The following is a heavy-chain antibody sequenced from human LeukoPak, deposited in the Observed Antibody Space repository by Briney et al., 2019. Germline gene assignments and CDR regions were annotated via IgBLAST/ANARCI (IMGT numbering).Heavy chain of an antibody. CDR3: ARQSRDGSKTRGYYFDH. Sequence: GESLKISCQVSGYIFTDYWIGWVRQMPGKGVESMGIIYPGDSDTAYSPFFQGQVTISVDKSISTVYLQWSSLKASDTAMYYCARQSRDGSKTRGYYFDHWGQGTLVTVSS. J-gene: IGHJ4*02. D-gene: IGHD3-10*01. CDR2: IYPGDSDT. V-gene: IGHV5-51*01. CDR1: GYIFTDYW.